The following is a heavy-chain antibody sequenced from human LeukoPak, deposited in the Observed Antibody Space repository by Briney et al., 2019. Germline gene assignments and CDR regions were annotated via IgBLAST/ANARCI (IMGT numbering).Heavy chain of an antibody. CDR2: INHSGST. D-gene: IGHD3-3*01. CDR1: GGSFSSYF. Sequence: SETLSLTCAVYGGSFSSYFWSWIRQPPGKGLEWIGEINHSGSTNYNPSLKSRVTISVDTSKNRFSLKLGSVTAADTAVYYCARDFLEVSEGHRAFDIWGQGTMVTVSS. V-gene: IGHV4-34*01. CDR3: ARDFLEVSEGHRAFDI. J-gene: IGHJ3*02.